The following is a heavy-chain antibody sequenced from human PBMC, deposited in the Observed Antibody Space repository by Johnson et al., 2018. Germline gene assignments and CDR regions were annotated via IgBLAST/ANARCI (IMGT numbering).Heavy chain of an antibody. D-gene: IGHD2-15*01. CDR2: IDTDGRST. V-gene: IGHV3-74*01. J-gene: IGHJ3*02. CDR3: ARGVGCGGGSCYPDAFDI. CDR1: GFTSTTYW. Sequence: VQLQESGGCLVQPGGSXRLSCAASGFTSTTYWMHWVRQAPGKRLVWVSRIDTDGRSTSYADHVKGRFTTSRDNAKNTLYLQMNSLRAEDKAVYHCARGVGCGGGSCYPDAFDIWGQGTMVTVSS.